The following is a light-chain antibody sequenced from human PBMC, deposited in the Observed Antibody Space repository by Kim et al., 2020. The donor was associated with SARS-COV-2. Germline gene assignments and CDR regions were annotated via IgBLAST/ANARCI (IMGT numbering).Light chain of an antibody. Sequence: QSALTQPPSASGSPGQSVAISCTGTSSDVGGYNYVSWYQQHPGKVPKLLIYEVTKRPSGVPDRFSGSKSANTASLIISGLQAEDEADYYCSSYAGGNKVFGGGTQLTVL. V-gene: IGLV2-8*01. J-gene: IGLJ3*02. CDR1: SSDVGGYNY. CDR3: SSYAGGNKV. CDR2: EVT.